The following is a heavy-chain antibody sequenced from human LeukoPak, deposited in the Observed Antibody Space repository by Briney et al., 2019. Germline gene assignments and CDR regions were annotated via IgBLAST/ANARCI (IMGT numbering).Heavy chain of an antibody. V-gene: IGHV4-61*01. CDR3: ARKPNFYGLDV. CDR1: GVSVSSGSY. CDR2: FYYGGNI. J-gene: IGHJ6*02. Sequence: PSETLSLTCSVSGVSVSSGSYWGWIRQPPGKTLEWTGHFYYGGNIDYNPSLNSRVTISVDTSRNQFSLRLGSVTTADTAMYYCARKPNFYGLDVWGQGTTVTVSS.